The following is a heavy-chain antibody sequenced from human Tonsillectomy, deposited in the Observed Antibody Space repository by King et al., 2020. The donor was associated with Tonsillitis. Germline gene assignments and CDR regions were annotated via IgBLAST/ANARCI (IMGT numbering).Heavy chain of an antibody. V-gene: IGHV4-39*01. D-gene: IGHD3-3*01. CDR1: GGSMSSSTSY. J-gene: IGHJ5*02. CDR2: IYNTGTT. Sequence: QLQESGPGVVKPSETLSLTCSVPGGSMSSSTSYWGWIRQPPGRGPEWLGSIYNTGTTDYNPPLKTRVNIFVDTSKNQFSLKLSSVTAADTAVYYCARHLDFWSGYPNWFDPWGQGTLVTVSS. CDR3: ARHLDFWSGYPNWFDP.